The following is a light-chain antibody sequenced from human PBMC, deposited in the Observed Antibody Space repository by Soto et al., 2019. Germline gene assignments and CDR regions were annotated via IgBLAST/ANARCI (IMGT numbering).Light chain of an antibody. J-gene: IGKJ1*01. Sequence: DIQMTQSPSTLSASVGDRVTITCRASQTINNWLAWYQQKSGMAPKLLIYDASNLESGVPSRFSGSGSGTEFTLTLSSLQPDDFATYYCQQYNSYSPWTFGQGTKVEIK. CDR1: QTINNW. V-gene: IGKV1-5*01. CDR3: QQYNSYSPWT. CDR2: DAS.